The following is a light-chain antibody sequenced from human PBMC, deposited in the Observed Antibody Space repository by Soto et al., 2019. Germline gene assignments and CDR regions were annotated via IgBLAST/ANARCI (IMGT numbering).Light chain of an antibody. V-gene: IGKV3-15*01. CDR2: GAS. CDR1: QSVSSN. Sequence: EIVMTQSPATLSVSPGERATLSCRASQSVSSNLAWYQQKPGQAPRLLIYGASTRATGIPARFSGSGSGTEFSLTISSLQSEDFAVYYCQQYNNWTPITFGQGTRLAIK. J-gene: IGKJ5*01. CDR3: QQYNNWTPIT.